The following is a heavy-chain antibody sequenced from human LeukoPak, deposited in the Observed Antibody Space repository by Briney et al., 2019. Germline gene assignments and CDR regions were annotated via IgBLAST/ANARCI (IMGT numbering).Heavy chain of an antibody. CDR3: AKDRSCTNDICHGDFDY. CDR2: ISGSGGGT. V-gene: IGHV3-23*01. J-gene: IGHJ4*02. Sequence: PGGSLRLSCAASGFTFSSYAVSWVRQAPGKGLDCVSSISGSGGGTYNADSVKGRFTISRDNSKNTLYLQMNSLRAEDTAIYYCAKDRSCTNDICHGDFDYWGQGTLVTVSS. D-gene: IGHD2-8*01. CDR1: GFTFSSYA.